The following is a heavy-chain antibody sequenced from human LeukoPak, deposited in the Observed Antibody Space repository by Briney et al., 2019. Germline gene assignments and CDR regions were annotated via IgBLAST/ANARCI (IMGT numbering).Heavy chain of an antibody. CDR3: ARAQGWPSFDY. V-gene: IGHV4-39*07. Sequence: SETLSLTCTVSGGSISSSSYYWGWIRQPPGKGLEWIGSIYYSGSTYYNPSLKSRVTISVDTSKNQFSLKLSSVTAADTAVYYCARAQGWPSFDYWGQGTLVTVSS. J-gene: IGHJ4*02. CDR1: GGSISSSSYY. CDR2: IYYSGST. D-gene: IGHD6-19*01.